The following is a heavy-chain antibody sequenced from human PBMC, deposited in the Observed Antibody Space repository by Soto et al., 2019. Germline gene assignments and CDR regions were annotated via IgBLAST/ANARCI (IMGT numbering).Heavy chain of an antibody. CDR2: VHYSGST. Sequence: LSLTCTVSGGSISNGGYYWNWVRQHPGKGLEWIGYVHYSGSTWYNPSLESRVTISVDTSKDQFSLKLRSVTAADTAVYYCARVRGSGNYAAYYFDSWGQGTLVTVSS. J-gene: IGHJ4*01. CDR3: ARVRGSGNYAAYYFDS. V-gene: IGHV4-31*03. D-gene: IGHD3-10*01. CDR1: GGSISNGGYY.